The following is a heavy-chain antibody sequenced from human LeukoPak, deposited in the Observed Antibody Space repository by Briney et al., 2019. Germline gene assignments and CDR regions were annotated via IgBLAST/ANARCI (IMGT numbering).Heavy chain of an antibody. J-gene: IGHJ3*02. V-gene: IGHV3-30-3*01. CDR3: ARPGSGSKLVDAFDI. CDR2: ISYDGSNK. Sequence: PGGSLRLSCAASGFTFSSYAMHWVRQAPGKGLEWVAVISYDGSNKYYADSVKGRFTISRDNSKNTLYLQMNSLRAEDTAVYYCARPGSGSKLVDAFDIWGQGTMVTVSS. CDR1: GFTFSSYA. D-gene: IGHD6-13*01.